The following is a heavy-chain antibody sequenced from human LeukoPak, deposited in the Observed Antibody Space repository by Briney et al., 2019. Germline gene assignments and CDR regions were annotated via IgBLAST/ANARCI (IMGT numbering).Heavy chain of an antibody. CDR1: GGSVSSGSYY. D-gene: IGHD6-13*01. CDR3: ARLSRIAAAGYDAFDI. J-gene: IGHJ3*02. V-gene: IGHV4-61*01. Sequence: PSETLSLTCTDSGGSVSSGSYYWSWIRQPPGEGLEWIGYIYYSGSTNYNPSLKSRVTISVDTSKNQFSLKLSSVTAADTAVYYCARLSRIAAAGYDAFDIWGQGTMVTVSS. CDR2: IYYSGST.